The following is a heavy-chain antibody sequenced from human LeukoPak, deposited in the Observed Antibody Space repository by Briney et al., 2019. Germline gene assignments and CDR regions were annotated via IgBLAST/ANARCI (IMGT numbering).Heavy chain of an antibody. CDR3: AKDAQRGFDYSNSLEH. J-gene: IGHJ4*02. CDR2: IGFDGSNK. CDR1: GFTFSGYG. Sequence: PGGSLRLSCPASGFTFSGYGLNWFGQAPGRGVEGVAFIGFDGSNKYDADSVKGRFTISRDNFKKTVSIQMDSLRAEDTAVYYCAKDAQRGFDYSNSLEHWGQGSLVTVSS. D-gene: IGHD4-11*01. V-gene: IGHV3-30*02.